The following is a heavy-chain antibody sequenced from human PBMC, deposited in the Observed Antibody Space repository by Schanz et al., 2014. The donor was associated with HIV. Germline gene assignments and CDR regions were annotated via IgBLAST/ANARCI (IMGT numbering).Heavy chain of an antibody. Sequence: QVQLVESGGGVVQPGRSLRLSCAASGFTFSTCGMHWVRQGKGKGRDGAPLKWQKGSNKYYADSVKGGFVISRDNSKNTLYLQMRSLRDEDTAVYYCARLWPRGVSRGSPGHFDYWG. J-gene: IGHJ4*01. CDR3: ARLWPRGVSRGSPGHFDY. V-gene: IGHV3-33*08. D-gene: IGHD3-10*01. CDR2: KWQKGSNK. CDR1: GFTFSTCG.